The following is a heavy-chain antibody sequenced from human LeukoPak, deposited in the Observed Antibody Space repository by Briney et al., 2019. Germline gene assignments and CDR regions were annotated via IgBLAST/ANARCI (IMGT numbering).Heavy chain of an antibody. D-gene: IGHD2-15*01. CDR1: GFTFSSYA. J-gene: IGHJ4*02. Sequence: GGSLILSCAASGFTFSSYAMSWVRQAPGKGLEWVSAISGSGGSTYYADSVKGRFTISRDNSKNTLYLQMNSLRAEDTAVYYCAKEATACSGGRCHFDYWGQGTLVTVSS. CDR3: AKEATACSGGRCHFDY. CDR2: ISGSGGST. V-gene: IGHV3-23*01.